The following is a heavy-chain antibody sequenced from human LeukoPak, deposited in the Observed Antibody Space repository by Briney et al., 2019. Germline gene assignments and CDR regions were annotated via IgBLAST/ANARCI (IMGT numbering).Heavy chain of an antibody. Sequence: GRSLRLSCAVSGFTFSSYGMHWVRQAPGKGLEWVAVIWYDGSNKYYADSVKGRFTISRDSSKNTLDLQMNSLRAVDTAVYYCARVGYTNYGIDYWGQGTLVTVSS. CDR3: ARVGYTNYGIDY. J-gene: IGHJ4*02. V-gene: IGHV3-33*01. D-gene: IGHD4-11*01. CDR2: IWYDGSNK. CDR1: GFTFSSYG.